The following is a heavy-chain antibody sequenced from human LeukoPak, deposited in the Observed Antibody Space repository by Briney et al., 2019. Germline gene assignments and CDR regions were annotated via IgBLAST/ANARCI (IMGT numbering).Heavy chain of an antibody. Sequence: PSETLSLTCTVSGGSISSSSYYWGWIRQPPGKGLEWIGSIYYSGSTYYNPSLKSRVTISVDTSKNQFSLKLSSVTAADTAVYYCARVLGRGGYAYFVYWGQGTLVTVSS. D-gene: IGHD5-12*01. CDR2: IYYSGST. CDR3: ARVLGRGGYAYFVY. J-gene: IGHJ4*02. CDR1: GGSISSSSYY. V-gene: IGHV4-39*01.